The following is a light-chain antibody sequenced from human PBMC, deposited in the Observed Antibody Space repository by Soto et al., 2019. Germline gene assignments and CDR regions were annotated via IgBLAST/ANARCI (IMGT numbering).Light chain of an antibody. CDR2: DVS. Sequence: QSVLTQARSVSGSPGQSVTISCTGTSSDVGGYNYVSWYQQHPGQAPKLMIYDVSKRPSGVPDRFSGSKSGNTASLTISGLQAEDEADYYCCSYAGSYTYVFGTGTKVTVL. J-gene: IGLJ1*01. CDR1: SSDVGGYNY. CDR3: CSYAGSYTYV. V-gene: IGLV2-11*01.